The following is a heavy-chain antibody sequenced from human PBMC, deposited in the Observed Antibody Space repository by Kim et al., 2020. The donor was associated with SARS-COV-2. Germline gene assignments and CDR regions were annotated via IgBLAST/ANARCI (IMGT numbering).Heavy chain of an antibody. Sequence: ADPVKGRFTISRDNAKNSLYLQMNILRAEDTAVYYCARVIGTSPYNWFDPWGQGTLVTVSS. CDR3: ARVIGTSPYNWFDP. V-gene: IGHV3-21*01. J-gene: IGHJ5*02.